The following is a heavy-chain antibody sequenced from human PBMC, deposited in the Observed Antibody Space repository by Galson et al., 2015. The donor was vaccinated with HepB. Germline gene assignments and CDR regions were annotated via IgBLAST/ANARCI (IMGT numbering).Heavy chain of an antibody. V-gene: IGHV3-74*01. CDR3: VRGFYGSGSYNY. CDR2: IESDGITT. CDR1: GFTFSTYW. J-gene: IGHJ4*02. Sequence: LRLSCAASGFTFSTYWMHWVRQAPGMGLVWVSRIESDGITTYYADSVKGRFTISRDNAKNTLYLQMNSLRVDDTAVYYCVRGFYGSGSYNYWGQGTLVTVSS. D-gene: IGHD3-10*01.